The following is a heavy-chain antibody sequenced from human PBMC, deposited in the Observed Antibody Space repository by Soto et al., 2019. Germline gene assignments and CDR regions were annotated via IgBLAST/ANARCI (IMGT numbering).Heavy chain of an antibody. CDR3: ARSGAFWSGYYSVFDY. CDR2: MNPNSGNT. D-gene: IGHD3-3*01. Sequence: QVQLVQSGAEVKKPGASVKVSCKASGYTFTSYDINWVRQATGQGLELMGWMNPNSGNTGYAQKFQGRVTMTRNTSISTAYMELSSLRSEDTAVYYCARSGAFWSGYYSVFDYWGQGNLVTVSS. J-gene: IGHJ4*02. CDR1: GYTFTSYD. V-gene: IGHV1-8*01.